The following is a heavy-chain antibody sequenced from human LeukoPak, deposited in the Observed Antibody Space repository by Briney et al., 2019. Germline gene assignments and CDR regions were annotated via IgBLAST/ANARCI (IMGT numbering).Heavy chain of an antibody. CDR1: GFTFSNYW. Sequence: PGGSLRLSCAASGFTFSNYWMHWVRQAPGKGLVWVSRINTGGSITTYADSVKGRFTISRDNAKNTLYLQMNSLRAEDTAVYYCAGSSSSNCFDPWGQGTLVTVSS. V-gene: IGHV3-74*01. J-gene: IGHJ5*02. CDR3: AGSSSSNCFDP. D-gene: IGHD6-13*01. CDR2: INTGGSIT.